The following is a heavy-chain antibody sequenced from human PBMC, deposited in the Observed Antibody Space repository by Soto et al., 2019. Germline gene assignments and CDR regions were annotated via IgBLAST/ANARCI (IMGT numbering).Heavy chain of an antibody. CDR1: VGSISRGGYY. D-gene: IGHD5-12*01. J-gene: IGHJ6*03. CDR2: IYYSGGT. Sequence: QVQLQESGPGLVKPSQTLSLTCTVSVGSISRGGYYWSWIRQHPGKGLEWIGYIYYSGGTYYNPSLKSRVTISVDTSENQFSLRLSSVTAADTAVYYCARKDSGYADYMDVWGKGTTVTVSS. V-gene: IGHV4-31*03. CDR3: ARKDSGYADYMDV.